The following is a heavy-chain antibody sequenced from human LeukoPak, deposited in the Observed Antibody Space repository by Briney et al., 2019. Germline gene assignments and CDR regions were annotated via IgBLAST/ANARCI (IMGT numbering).Heavy chain of an antibody. CDR1: GYTFTSYY. J-gene: IGHJ6*03. D-gene: IGHD5-18*01. CDR2: INPSGGST. CDR3: ARGIHQHTANYYYYMDV. Sequence: ASVKVSCKASGYTFTSYYMHWVRQAPGQGLEWMGIINPSGGSTSYAQKFQGRVTMTRDMSTSTVYMELSSLRSVDTAVYYCARGIHQHTANYYYYMDVWGKGTTVTVSS. V-gene: IGHV1-46*01.